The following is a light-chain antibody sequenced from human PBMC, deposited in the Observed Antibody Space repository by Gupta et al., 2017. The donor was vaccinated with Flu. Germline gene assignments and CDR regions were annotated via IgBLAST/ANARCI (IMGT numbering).Light chain of an antibody. V-gene: IGLV3-1*01. J-gene: IGLJ3*02. CDR2: KNN. Sequence: STGKTASSSCSGNRLGDKFGCSKQQKPVQSHWLVIYKNNKRPSGTPGRFSGSNSGNTATLTIRVTQARDEDDYYCQAGDSTTGVFGGGTRLTVL. CDR3: QAGDSTTGV. CDR1: RLGDKF.